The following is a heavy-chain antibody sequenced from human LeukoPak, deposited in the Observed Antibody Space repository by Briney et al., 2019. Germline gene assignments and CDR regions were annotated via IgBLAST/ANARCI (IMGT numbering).Heavy chain of an antibody. Sequence: SETLSLTCAVYGGSFSNYYWSWIRQPPGKGLEWIGEINHVGSTNYNPSLKSRVTMSVDTSKIQFSLRLSSVTAADTAVYYCALAGDFDYWGQGTLVTVSS. D-gene: IGHD7-27*01. CDR1: GGSFSNYY. CDR3: ALAGDFDY. V-gene: IGHV4-34*01. CDR2: INHVGST. J-gene: IGHJ4*02.